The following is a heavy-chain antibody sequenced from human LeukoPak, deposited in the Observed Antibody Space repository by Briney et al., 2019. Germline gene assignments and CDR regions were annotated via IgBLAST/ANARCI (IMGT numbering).Heavy chain of an antibody. CDR1: GYSISSGYY. CDR2: IYHSGST. V-gene: IGHV4-38-2*01. CDR3: ARLRSLGELSLSFDY. J-gene: IGHJ4*02. D-gene: IGHD3-16*02. Sequence: SETLSLTCAVSGYSISSGYYWGWIRQPPGKGLEWIGSIYHSGSTYYNPSLKSRVTISVDTSKNQFSLKLSSVTAADTAVYYCARLRSLGELSLSFDYWGQGTLVTVSS.